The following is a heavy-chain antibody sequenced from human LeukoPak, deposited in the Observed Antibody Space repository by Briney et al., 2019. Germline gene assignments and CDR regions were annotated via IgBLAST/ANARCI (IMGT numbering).Heavy chain of an antibody. CDR1: GGTFSSYT. D-gene: IGHD6-19*01. V-gene: IGHV1-69*02. CDR3: ARSVIAVAGLDY. J-gene: IGHJ4*02. CDR2: IIPILGIA. Sequence: ASVKVSCKASGGTFSSYTISWVRQAPGQGLEWMGRIIPILGIANYALKFQGRVTITADKSTSTAYMELSSLRSEDTAVYYCARSVIAVAGLDYWGQGTLVTVSS.